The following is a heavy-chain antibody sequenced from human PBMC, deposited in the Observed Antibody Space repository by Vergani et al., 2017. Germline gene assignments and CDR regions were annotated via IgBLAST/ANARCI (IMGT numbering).Heavy chain of an antibody. V-gene: IGHV4-31*03. D-gene: IGHD3-22*01. CDR2: IYSTGST. CDR3: GRMGGYDEGDAFRIGYFDS. J-gene: IGHJ4*02. CDR1: GDSISSGVYY. Sequence: QVQLQESGPGLVKPSQTLSLTCSVSGDSISSGVYYWNWIRQHPGKGLEWIGYIYSTGSTHHNPSLRRRINMSVDTSKNQFSLKLNSVTGADTAMYYCGRMGGYDEGDAFRIGYFDSWGPGILVTVSS.